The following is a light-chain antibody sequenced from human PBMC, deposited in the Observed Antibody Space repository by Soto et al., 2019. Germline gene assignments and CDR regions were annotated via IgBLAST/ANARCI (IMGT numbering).Light chain of an antibody. J-gene: IGKJ5*01. CDR2: DAS. V-gene: IGKV1-33*01. Sequence: DIQMTQSPPSLSASVGDRVTITCQGNQGITTYLNRYQHKPGRPPKLLIYDASNLETGVPSILTGGGSGTDFTLTISSLQPEDLAAENCQQNDNLLLFGQGTRLGIK. CDR1: QGITTY. CDR3: QQNDNLLL.